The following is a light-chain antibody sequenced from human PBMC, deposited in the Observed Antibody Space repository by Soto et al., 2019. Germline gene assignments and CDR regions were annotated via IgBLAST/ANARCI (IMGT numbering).Light chain of an antibody. CDR2: SAS. J-gene: IGKJ2*01. CDR1: QSISSE. V-gene: IGKV3-15*01. Sequence: EIVMTQSPATLSVSPGERATLACRASQSISSELAWYQQKPGQPPRLLIYSASTRATGVPARFTGSGSGSECTLTTSGLQSEDFAVYYCQQGHNWPLTFGQGTRLEI. CDR3: QQGHNWPLT.